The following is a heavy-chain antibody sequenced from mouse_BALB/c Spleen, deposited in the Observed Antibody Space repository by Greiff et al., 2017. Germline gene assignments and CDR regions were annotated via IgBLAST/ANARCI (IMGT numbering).Heavy chain of an antibody. D-gene: IGHD1-2*01. Sequence: VQLQQSGAELVRPGTSVKVSCKASGYAFTNYLIEWVKQRPGQGLEWIGVINPGSGGTNYNEKFKGKATLTADKSSSTAYMQLSSLTSDDSAVYFCARSGYYGYVAWFAYWGQGTLVTVSA. CDR2: INPGSGGT. J-gene: IGHJ3*01. CDR1: GYAFTNYL. V-gene: IGHV1-54*01. CDR3: ARSGYYGYVAWFAY.